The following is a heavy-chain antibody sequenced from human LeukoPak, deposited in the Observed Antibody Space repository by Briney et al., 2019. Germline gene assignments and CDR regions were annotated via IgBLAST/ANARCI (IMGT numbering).Heavy chain of an antibody. Sequence: PGGSLRLSCAASGFTFSSYSMNWVRQAPGKGLEWVSSISSSSGYIYYADSVKGRFTISRDNAKNSLYLQMNSLRAEDTAVYYCARGRSSMIVVDAFDIWGQGTMVTVSS. CDR2: ISSSSGYI. D-gene: IGHD3-22*01. CDR1: GFTFSSYS. V-gene: IGHV3-21*01. J-gene: IGHJ3*02. CDR3: ARGRSSMIVVDAFDI.